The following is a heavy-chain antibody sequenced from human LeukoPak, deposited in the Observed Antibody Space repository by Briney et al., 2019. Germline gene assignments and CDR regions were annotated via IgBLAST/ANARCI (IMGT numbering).Heavy chain of an antibody. CDR3: ARPQRPQQQPRGGHYFDY. D-gene: IGHD6-13*01. CDR1: GFTFSSYG. J-gene: IGHJ4*02. CDR2: ISGSGGST. Sequence: GGSLRLSCAASGFTFSSYGMSWVRQAPGKGLDWVSAISGSGGSTYYADSVKGRFTISRDNSKNTLYLQMNSLRAEDTAVYYCARPQRPQQQPRGGHYFDYWGQGTLVTVSS. V-gene: IGHV3-23*01.